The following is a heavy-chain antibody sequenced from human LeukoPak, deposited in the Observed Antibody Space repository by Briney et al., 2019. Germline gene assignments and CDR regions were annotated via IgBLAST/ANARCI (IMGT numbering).Heavy chain of an antibody. CDR2: IYYSGST. CDR3: ARVAYDFWSGYFDYYYYYMDV. V-gene: IGHV4-39*07. D-gene: IGHD3-3*01. CDR1: GGSISGSDYY. Sequence: SETLSLTCTVSGGSISGSDYYWGWIRQPPGKGLEWIGSIYYSGSTYYNSSLKSRVSISVDTSKNQFSLKLSSVTAADTAVYYCARVAYDFWSGYFDYYYYYMDVWGKGTTVTVSS. J-gene: IGHJ6*03.